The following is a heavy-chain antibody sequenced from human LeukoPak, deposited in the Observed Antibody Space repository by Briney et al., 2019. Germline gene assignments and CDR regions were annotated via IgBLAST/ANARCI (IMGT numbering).Heavy chain of an antibody. CDR2: ISSDGSNK. V-gene: IGHV3-30*04. J-gene: IGHJ4*02. Sequence: PGGSLRLSCAASTFTFSSYAMHWVRQAPGKGLEWVTVISSDGSNKYYADSVKGRFTISRDNAKNSLYLQMNSLRAEDTALYYCAKGFGGYCSGGSCDGEYYFDYWGQGTLVTVSS. CDR3: AKGFGGYCSGGSCDGEYYFDY. CDR1: TFTFSSYA. D-gene: IGHD2-15*01.